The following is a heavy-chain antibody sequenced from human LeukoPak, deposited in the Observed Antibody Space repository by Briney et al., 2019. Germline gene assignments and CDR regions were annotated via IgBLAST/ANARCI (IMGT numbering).Heavy chain of an antibody. CDR1: GFTFTSSA. D-gene: IGHD3-3*01. J-gene: IGHJ4*02. Sequence: TSVKVSCKASGFTFTSSAVQWVRQARGQRLEWIGWIVVGSGNTNYAQKFQERVTITRDMSTSTAYMELSSLRSEDTAVYYCAAGNYDFWSGPSYFDYWGQGTLVTVSS. CDR2: IVVGSGNT. V-gene: IGHV1-58*01. CDR3: AAGNYDFWSGPSYFDY.